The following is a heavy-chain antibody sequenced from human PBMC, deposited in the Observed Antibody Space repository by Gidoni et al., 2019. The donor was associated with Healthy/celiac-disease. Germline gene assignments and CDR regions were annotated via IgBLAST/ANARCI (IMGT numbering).Heavy chain of an antibody. Sequence: EVQLVASGGGLVKPGGSLSLSCAASGFNVRSYSMNWVRQAPGKGLALVSSISSSSSYIYYADSVKGRFTISRDNAKNSLYLQMNSLRAEDTAVYYCARAMYYYDSSGYYCDYWGQGTLVTVSS. J-gene: IGHJ4*02. CDR3: ARAMYYYDSSGYYCDY. CDR2: ISSSSSYI. CDR1: GFNVRSYS. V-gene: IGHV3-21*01. D-gene: IGHD3-22*01.